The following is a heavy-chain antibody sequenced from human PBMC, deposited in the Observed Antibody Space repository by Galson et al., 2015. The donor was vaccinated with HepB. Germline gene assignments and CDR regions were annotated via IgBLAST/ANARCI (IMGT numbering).Heavy chain of an antibody. Sequence: SVKVSCKASGYTFTDYSMQWVRQAPGQGLEWMRRINPNTGGTNYAQKFQGRVTMTRDASISTAYIELSRLGYDDTAVYYCARGDREGDFWGQGTLVTVSS. V-gene: IGHV1-2*06. CDR2: INPNTGGT. CDR1: GYTFTDYS. CDR3: ARGDREGDF. J-gene: IGHJ4*02.